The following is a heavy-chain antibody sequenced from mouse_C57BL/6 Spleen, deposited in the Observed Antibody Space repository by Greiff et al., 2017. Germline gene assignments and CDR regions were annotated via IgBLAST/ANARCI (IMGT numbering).Heavy chain of an antibody. V-gene: IGHV1-69*01. J-gene: IGHJ1*03. D-gene: IGHD2-4*01. Sequence: VQLQQPGAELVMPGASVKLSCKASGYTFTSYWMHWVKQRPGQGLEWIGEIDPSDSYTNYNQKFKGKSTLTVDKSSSTAYMQLSSLTSEDSAVYYCARLGDYGNWYFDVWGTGTTVTVSS. CDR2: IDPSDSYT. CDR3: ARLGDYGNWYFDV. CDR1: GYTFTSYW.